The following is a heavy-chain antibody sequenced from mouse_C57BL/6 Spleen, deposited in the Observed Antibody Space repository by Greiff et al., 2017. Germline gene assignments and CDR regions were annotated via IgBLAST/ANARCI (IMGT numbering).Heavy chain of an antibody. D-gene: IGHD1-1*01. CDR3: ASSLLRSWYFDV. V-gene: IGHV1-85*01. CDR2: IYPRDGRT. CDR1: GYTFTRYD. Sequence: QVHVKQSGPALVKPGASVKLSCKASGYTFTRYDINWVKQRPGQGLESIEWIYPRDGRTKYNEKFKGKATLTVDTSSSTAYMELHSLTSDDSAVYVCASSLLRSWYFDVRGTGSTFSDSS. J-gene: IGHJ1*03.